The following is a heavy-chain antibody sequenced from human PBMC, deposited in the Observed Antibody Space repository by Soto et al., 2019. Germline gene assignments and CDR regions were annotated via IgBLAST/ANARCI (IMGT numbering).Heavy chain of an antibody. CDR3: AGERAYRERFNRLEP. CDR1: GYSFTTYW. D-gene: IGHD1-1*01. CDR2: IDPRDSYT. Sequence: RGESLKISCEASGYSFTTYWISWVRQMTGKGLEWMGAIDPRDSYTKYSPSFQGHVTISVDKSISTAYLQWNSLKASDTAIYYCAGERAYRERFNRLEPCGQGSLVSVSS. J-gene: IGHJ5*02. V-gene: IGHV5-10-1*01.